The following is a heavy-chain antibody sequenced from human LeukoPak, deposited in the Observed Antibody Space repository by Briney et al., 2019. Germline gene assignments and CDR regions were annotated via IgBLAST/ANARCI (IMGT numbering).Heavy chain of an antibody. CDR1: GFTFSSYW. CDR3: AKGLTGYSNYGMDV. V-gene: IGHV3-23*01. Sequence: GGSLRLSCAASGFTFSSYWMSWVRQAPGKGLEWVSAISGTGSRTYYADSVKGRFTISRDNSKNTLYLQMKSLRVEHTARYYCAKGLTGYSNYGMDVWGQGTTVTVSS. CDR2: ISGTGSRT. D-gene: IGHD3-9*01. J-gene: IGHJ6*02.